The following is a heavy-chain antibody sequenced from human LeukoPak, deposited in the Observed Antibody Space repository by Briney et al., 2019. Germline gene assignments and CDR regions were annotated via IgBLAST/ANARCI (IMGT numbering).Heavy chain of an antibody. CDR3: ARRCSEYSSSCYYYYGMDI. D-gene: IGHD6-6*01. CDR1: GYSFTSYW. V-gene: IGHV5-10-1*01. Sequence: GESLKISCKGSGYSFTSYWISWVRQMLGKGLEWMRRIDPSDSYTNYSPSFQGHVTISADKSISTAYLQWSSLKASDTAMYYCARRCSEYSSSCYYYYGMDIWGQGTTVTVSS. J-gene: IGHJ6*02. CDR2: IDPSDSYT.